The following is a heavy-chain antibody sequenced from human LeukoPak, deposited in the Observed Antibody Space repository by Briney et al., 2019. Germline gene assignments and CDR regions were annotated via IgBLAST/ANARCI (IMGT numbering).Heavy chain of an antibody. D-gene: IGHD3-3*01. V-gene: IGHV1-58*02. Sequence: SVKVSCKASGFSFSSSAMQWVRQTRGQRLEWIGWIVVASGKTNYAQKFQERVTITRDMSTSTAYMELSSLRSEDTAVYYCATELRYLESDRMDVWGQGTTVTVSS. CDR2: IVVASGKT. CDR3: ATELRYLESDRMDV. CDR1: GFSFSSSA. J-gene: IGHJ6*02.